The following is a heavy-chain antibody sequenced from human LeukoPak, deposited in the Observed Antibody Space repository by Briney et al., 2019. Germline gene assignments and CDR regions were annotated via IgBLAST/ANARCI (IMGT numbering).Heavy chain of an antibody. V-gene: IGHV3-30*03. CDR3: AREEHDYVWGSYRYYYYYGIDV. CDR1: GFTFSSYG. CDR2: ISFDGSNE. J-gene: IGHJ6*02. D-gene: IGHD3-16*02. Sequence: GGSLRLSCAASGFTFSSYGIHWVRQSPGRGLEWVSFISFDGSNEFYADSLKGRFTISRDNSKDTLYLQMDSLRAEDTALYYCAREEHDYVWGSYRYYYYYGIDVWGQGTTVTVSS.